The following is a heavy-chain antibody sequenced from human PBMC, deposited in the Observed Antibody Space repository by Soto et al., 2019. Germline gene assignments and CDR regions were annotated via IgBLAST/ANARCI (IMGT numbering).Heavy chain of an antibody. J-gene: IGHJ3*02. V-gene: IGHV3-23*01. CDR2: ITGSGDNT. Sequence: GGSLRLSCVASGFSFSNFIMSWVRQAPGKGLEWVSLITGSGDNTASTDSVKGRFTISRDNAKNSLYLQMNSLRAEDTAVYYSARDRVYAFDIWGQGTMVTVSS. D-gene: IGHD3-10*01. CDR3: ARDRVYAFDI. CDR1: GFSFSNFI.